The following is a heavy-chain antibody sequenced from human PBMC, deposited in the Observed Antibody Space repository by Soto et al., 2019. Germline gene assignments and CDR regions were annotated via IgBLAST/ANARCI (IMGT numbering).Heavy chain of an antibody. J-gene: IGHJ4*02. D-gene: IGHD2-15*01. CDR2: INPNSGGT. V-gene: IGHV1-2*02. CDR1: GYTFTGYY. Sequence: GASVKVSCKASGYTFTGYYMHWVRQAPGQGLEWMGWINPNSGGTNYAQKLQGRVTMTTDTSTSTAYMELRSLRSDDTAVYYCARDVGYCSGGSCLFDYWGQGTLVTVSS. CDR3: ARDVGYCSGGSCLFDY.